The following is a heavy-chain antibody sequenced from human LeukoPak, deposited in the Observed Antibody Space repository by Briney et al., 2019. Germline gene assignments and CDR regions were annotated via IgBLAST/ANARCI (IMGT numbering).Heavy chain of an antibody. Sequence: PGGSLRLSCAASGFTFSSYEMNWVRQAPGKGLEWVSYISSSGSTIYYADSVKGRFTISRDNAKNSLYLQMNSLRAEDTAVYYCARDGGDLYYDFWSGFRVGAFDIWGQGTMVAVSS. CDR3: ARDGGDLYYDFWSGFRVGAFDI. D-gene: IGHD3-3*01. CDR2: ISSSGSTI. V-gene: IGHV3-48*03. J-gene: IGHJ3*02. CDR1: GFTFSSYE.